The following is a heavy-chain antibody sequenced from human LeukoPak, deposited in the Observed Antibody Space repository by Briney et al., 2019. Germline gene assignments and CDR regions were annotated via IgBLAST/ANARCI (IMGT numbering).Heavy chain of an antibody. D-gene: IGHD2-2*01. Sequence: SETLSLTCAVYGGSFSGYYWSWIRQPPGKGLEWIGEINHSGSTNYNPSLKSRVTISVDTSKNQFSLKLSSVTAADTAVYYCARQRILGYCSSTSCYGSGYYYYYYMDAWGKGTTVTISS. J-gene: IGHJ6*03. CDR3: ARQRILGYCSSTSCYGSGYYYYYYMDA. V-gene: IGHV4-34*01. CDR2: INHSGST. CDR1: GGSFSGYY.